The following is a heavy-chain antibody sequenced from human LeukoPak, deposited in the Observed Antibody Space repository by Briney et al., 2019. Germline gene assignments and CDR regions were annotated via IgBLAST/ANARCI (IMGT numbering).Heavy chain of an antibody. CDR2: INSDGSST. J-gene: IGHJ4*02. CDR3: AIGPWGYYDSSGNDGLDY. CDR1: GFTFSSYW. V-gene: IGHV3-74*01. Sequence: GGSLRLSCAASGFTFSSYWMHWVRQAPGKGLVWVSRINSDGSSTSYADSVKGRFTISRDNAKNTLYLQMNSLRAEDTAVYYCAIGPWGYYDSSGNDGLDYWGQGTLVNVSS. D-gene: IGHD3-22*01.